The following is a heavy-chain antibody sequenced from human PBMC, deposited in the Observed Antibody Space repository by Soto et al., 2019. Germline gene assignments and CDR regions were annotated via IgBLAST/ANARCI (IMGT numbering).Heavy chain of an antibody. CDR1: GGTFSSYA. Sequence: AASVKVSCKASGGTFSSYAISWVRQAPGQGLEWMGGIIPIFGTANYAQKFQGRVTITADESTSTAYMELSSLRSEDTAVYYCAGAVAGISRWFDPWGQGTLVTVSS. D-gene: IGHD6-19*01. CDR3: AGAVAGISRWFDP. J-gene: IGHJ5*02. V-gene: IGHV1-69*13. CDR2: IIPIFGTA.